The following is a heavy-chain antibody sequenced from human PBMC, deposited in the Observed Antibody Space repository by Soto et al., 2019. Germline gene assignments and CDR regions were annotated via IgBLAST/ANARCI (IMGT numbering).Heavy chain of an antibody. CDR1: GFTFSSYA. Sequence: GVSLRLSCAASGFTFSSYAMSWVRQAPGKGLEWVSAISGSRGSTYYADSVKGRFTISRDNSKNTLYLQMNSLRAEDTAVYYCAKDDGQLVSDYGMDVWGQGTTVTVSS. J-gene: IGHJ6*02. D-gene: IGHD6-6*01. CDR3: AKDDGQLVSDYGMDV. V-gene: IGHV3-23*01. CDR2: ISGSRGST.